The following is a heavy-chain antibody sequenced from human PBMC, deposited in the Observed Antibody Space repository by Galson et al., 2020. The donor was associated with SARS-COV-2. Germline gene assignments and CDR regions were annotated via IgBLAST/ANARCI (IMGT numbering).Heavy chain of an antibody. V-gene: IGHV4-34*01. D-gene: IGHD3-16*02. J-gene: IGHJ4*02. CDR2: IDHLGRS. CDR1: GGSFSNSF. Sequence: SETLSLTCDVYGGSFSNSFYNWTRQPPGKGLEWIGEIDHLGRSKYNPSLEIRVTISLDTSKTQFSLKLYSVTAADTAVYYCARGRDDAWELSGYWGQGALVTVSS. CDR3: ARGRDDAWELSGY.